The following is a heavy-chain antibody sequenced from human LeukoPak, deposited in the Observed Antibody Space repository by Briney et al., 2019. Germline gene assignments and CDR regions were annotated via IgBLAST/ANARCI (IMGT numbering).Heavy chain of an antibody. V-gene: IGHV4-30-4*01. CDR1: GGSLSSGDYY. Sequence: SQTLSLTCTVSGGSLSSGDYYWSWIRQPPGKGLEWIGYIYYSGSTYYNPSLKSRVTISVDTSKNQFSLKLSSVTAADTAVYYCARDGIVGATPNWFDPWGQGTLVTVSS. D-gene: IGHD1-26*01. J-gene: IGHJ5*02. CDR3: ARDGIVGATPNWFDP. CDR2: IYYSGST.